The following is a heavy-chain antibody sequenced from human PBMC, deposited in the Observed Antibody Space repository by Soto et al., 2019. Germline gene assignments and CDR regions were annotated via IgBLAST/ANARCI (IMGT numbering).Heavy chain of an antibody. V-gene: IGHV3-13*01. CDR2: IGTAGDT. J-gene: IGHJ6*02. CDR1: GFTFSSYD. D-gene: IGHD3-22*01. Sequence: PGGSLRLSCAASGFTFSSYDMHWVRQATGKGLEWVSAIGTAGDTYYPGSVKGRFTISRENAKNSLYLQMNSLRAEDTAVYYCARVRGYYDSSGYYYYYYGMDVWGQGTTVTVSS. CDR3: ARVRGYYDSSGYYYYYYGMDV.